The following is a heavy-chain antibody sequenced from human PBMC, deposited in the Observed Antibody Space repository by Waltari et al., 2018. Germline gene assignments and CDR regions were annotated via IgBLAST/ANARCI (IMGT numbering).Heavy chain of an antibody. CDR2: ISAYNGNT. CDR1: GYIFTSYG. Sequence: QVQLEQSGAEVKKPGASVKVSCKASGYIFTSYGISWVRQSPGQGLEWMGWISAYNGNTNYAQKPQGRVTMTTDTATSTAYMELRSLGFDDTAVYYCARCSGGSCYLFPVFDYWGQGTLVTVSS. J-gene: IGHJ4*02. V-gene: IGHV1-18*01. CDR3: ARCSGGSCYLFPVFDY. D-gene: IGHD2-15*01.